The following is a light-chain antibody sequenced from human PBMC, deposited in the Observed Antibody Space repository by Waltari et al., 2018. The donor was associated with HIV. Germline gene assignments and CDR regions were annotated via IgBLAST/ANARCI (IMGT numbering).Light chain of an antibody. Sequence: EVPLTQSPATLSLSPGESATLSCRASQSISGAVAWYQQKPGQAPRLLIYDASHRYTGIPVRFRGSGSGTDFTLTISSLEPEDFAIYYCQQGSGWPPAFSFGGGTRVDIK. CDR2: DAS. CDR1: QSISGA. CDR3: QQGSGWPPAFS. J-gene: IGKJ4*01. V-gene: IGKV3-11*01.